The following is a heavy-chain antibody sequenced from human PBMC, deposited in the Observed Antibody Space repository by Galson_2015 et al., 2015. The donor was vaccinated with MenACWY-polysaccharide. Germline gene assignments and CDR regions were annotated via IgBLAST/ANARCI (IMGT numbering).Heavy chain of an antibody. Sequence: SLRLSCAASGFTFSSHGMHWVRQAPGKGLEWVAVIWYDGSNKYYADSVKGRFTFSRDNSKNTLYLQMNSLRAEDTAVYYCVRDRSMAYFEYWGQGALVIASS. CDR3: VRDRSMAYFEY. D-gene: IGHD2/OR15-2a*01. CDR2: IWYDGSNK. J-gene: IGHJ4*02. V-gene: IGHV3-33*01. CDR1: GFTFSSHG.